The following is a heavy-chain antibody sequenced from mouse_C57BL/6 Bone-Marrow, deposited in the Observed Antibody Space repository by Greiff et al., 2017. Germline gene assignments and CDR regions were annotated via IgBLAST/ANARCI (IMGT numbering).Heavy chain of an antibody. J-gene: IGHJ2*01. Sequence: QVQLKESGPELVKPGASVKISCKASGYAFSSSWMNWVKQRPGKGLEWIGRIYPGDGDTNYNGKFKGKATLTADKSSSTACMQLSSLTSEDSAVYLVAREEDYYGYDGRAFDYWGQGTTLTVSS. V-gene: IGHV1-82*01. CDR2: IYPGDGDT. D-gene: IGHD2-2*01. CDR1: GYAFSSSW. CDR3: AREEDYYGYDGRAFDY.